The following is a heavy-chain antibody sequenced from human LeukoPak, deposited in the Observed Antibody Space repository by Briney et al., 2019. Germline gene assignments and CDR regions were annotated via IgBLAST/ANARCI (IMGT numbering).Heavy chain of an antibody. J-gene: IGHJ4*02. CDR2: INPSGGST. V-gene: IGHV1-46*01. Sequence: GASVKVSCKASGYTFTSYYMHWVRQAPGQGLEWMGIINPSGGSTSYAQKFQGRVTMTRDMSTSTVYMELSSLRSEDTAVYYCARARSSVVVTAITDYWGQGTLVTVSS. CDR1: GYTFTSYY. D-gene: IGHD2-21*02. CDR3: ARARSSVVVTAITDY.